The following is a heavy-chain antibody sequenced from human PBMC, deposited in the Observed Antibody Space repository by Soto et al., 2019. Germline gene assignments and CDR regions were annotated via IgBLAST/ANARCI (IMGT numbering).Heavy chain of an antibody. CDR1: ANTFTTYA. D-gene: IGHD1-26*01. CDR3: ATSIVPLSFSFRDRYSQDV. Sequence: ASVKVSCKAFANTFTTYAVHWVRQAPGQRLEWMGWINAGNINTKYSQKFQGRVTITGDTSASTAYMELSSLRSEDTAVYYCATSIVPLSFSFRDRYSQDVWGQRSTVTAS. V-gene: IGHV1-3*01. J-gene: IGHJ6*01. CDR2: INAGNINT.